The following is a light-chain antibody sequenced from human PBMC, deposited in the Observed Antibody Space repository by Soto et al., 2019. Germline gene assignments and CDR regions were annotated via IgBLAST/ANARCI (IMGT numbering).Light chain of an antibody. J-gene: IGKJ4*01. CDR3: QQTDNFPLT. Sequence: DIPMTQSPSSVSASVGNRVTITCRASQNINSWLAWYQQKPGTAPKLLIYGASSLQSGVPSRFSGSGSGTDFTLTISSLQPEDFATYYCQQTDNFPLTFGGGTKIEIK. CDR1: QNINSW. CDR2: GAS. V-gene: IGKV1-12*01.